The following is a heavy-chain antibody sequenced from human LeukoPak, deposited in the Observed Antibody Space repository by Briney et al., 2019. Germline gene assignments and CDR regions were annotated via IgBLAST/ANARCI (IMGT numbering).Heavy chain of an antibody. J-gene: IGHJ6*03. CDR3: ARHLASTGYYTYYYYYYMDV. V-gene: IGHV4-59*05. CDR1: GGSISSYY. CDR2: IYYSGST. D-gene: IGHD3/OR15-3a*01. Sequence: PSETLSLTCTVSGGSISSYYWSWIRQPPGKGLEWIGSIYYSGSTYYNPSLKSRVTISVDTSKNQFSLKLSSVTAADTAVYYCARHLASTGYYTYYYYYYMDVWGKGTTVTISS.